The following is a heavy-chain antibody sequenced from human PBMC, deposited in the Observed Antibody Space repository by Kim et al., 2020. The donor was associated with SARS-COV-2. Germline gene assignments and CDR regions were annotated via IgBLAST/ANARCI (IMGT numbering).Heavy chain of an antibody. CDR1: GFTFGDYA. Sequence: GGSLRLSCAASGFTFGDYAMHWVRQAPGKGLEWVSGISWNSGSIGYADSVKGRFTISRDNAKNSLYLQMNSLRAEDTALYYCAKDTYYYDSSGDFDYWGQGTLVTVSS. CDR3: AKDTYYYDSSGDFDY. V-gene: IGHV3-9*01. J-gene: IGHJ4*02. CDR2: ISWNSGSI. D-gene: IGHD3-22*01.